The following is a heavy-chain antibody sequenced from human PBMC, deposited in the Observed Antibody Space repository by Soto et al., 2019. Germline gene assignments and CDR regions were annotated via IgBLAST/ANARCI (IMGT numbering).Heavy chain of an antibody. D-gene: IGHD3-22*01. CDR3: ARDLYDSSVYYYDYYYYGMDV. CDR2: IWYDGSNK. V-gene: IGHV3-33*01. Sequence: QVQLVESGGGVVQPGRSLRLSCAASGFTFSSYGMHWVRQAPGKGLEWVAVIWYDGSNKYYADSVKGRFTISRDNSKNTLYLQMNSLRAEDTAVYYCARDLYDSSVYYYDYYYYGMDVW. J-gene: IGHJ6*01. CDR1: GFTFSSYG.